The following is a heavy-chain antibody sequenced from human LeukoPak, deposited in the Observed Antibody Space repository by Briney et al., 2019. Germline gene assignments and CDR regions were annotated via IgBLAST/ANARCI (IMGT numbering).Heavy chain of an antibody. D-gene: IGHD3-16*01. V-gene: IGHV1-69*13. J-gene: IGHJ4*02. Sequence: WASVKVSCKASGYTFTSYAISWVRQAPGQGLEWMGGIIPIFGTANYAQKFQGRVTITADESTSTAYMELSSLRSEDTAVYYCARLWDSPAQRFDYWGQGTLVTVSS. CDR2: IIPIFGTA. CDR1: GYTFTSYA. CDR3: ARLWDSPAQRFDY.